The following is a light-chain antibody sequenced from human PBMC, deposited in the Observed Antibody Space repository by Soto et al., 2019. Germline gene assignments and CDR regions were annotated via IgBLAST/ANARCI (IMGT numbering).Light chain of an antibody. CDR3: MQALQTPFT. Sequence: DIVMTQSPLSLPVTPGEPASVTCRSSQSLLHTTGYNYLHWYLQKPGQSPQLLMYLGSDRASGVPDRFSGSGSGTDFTLTISSVEAEDVGVYYCMQALQTPFTFGPGTTVDI. CDR1: QSLLHTTGYNY. V-gene: IGKV2-28*01. CDR2: LGS. J-gene: IGKJ3*01.